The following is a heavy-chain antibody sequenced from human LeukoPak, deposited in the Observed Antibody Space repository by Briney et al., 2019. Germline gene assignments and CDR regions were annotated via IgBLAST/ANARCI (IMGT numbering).Heavy chain of an antibody. D-gene: IGHD3-10*01. V-gene: IGHV1-46*01. Sequence: GASVKVSCKASGYTFTSYYMHWVRQAPGQGLEWMGIINPSGGSTSYAQKFQGRVTMTRDMSTTTLYMELTSLGSEDTAVYYCARCGRGSGTTSEYYYYMDVWGKGTTVTVSS. CDR3: ARCGRGSGTTSEYYYYMDV. CDR1: GYTFTSYY. J-gene: IGHJ6*03. CDR2: INPSGGST.